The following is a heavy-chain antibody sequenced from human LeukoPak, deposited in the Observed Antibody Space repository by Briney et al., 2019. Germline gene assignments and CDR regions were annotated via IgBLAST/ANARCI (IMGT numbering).Heavy chain of an antibody. V-gene: IGHV4-59*08. CDR1: GFSISSFY. J-gene: IGHJ3*02. CDR3: ARGFGDDYYDSSAFDI. Sequence: SETLSLTCTVSGFSISSFYWSWARQPPGKPLEWVGHVYFTGSTDYNPSLKSRVTISVDTAKNQFSLNLHSVTAADTAVYYCARGFGDDYYDSSAFDIWGQGTMVTVSS. CDR2: VYFTGST. D-gene: IGHD3-22*01.